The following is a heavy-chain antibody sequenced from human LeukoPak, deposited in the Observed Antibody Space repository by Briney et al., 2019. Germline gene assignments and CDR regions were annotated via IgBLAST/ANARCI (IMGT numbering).Heavy chain of an antibody. J-gene: IGHJ4*02. D-gene: IGHD3-22*01. CDR3: AKGRGSTLIVVDGLDH. CDR2: ISGSGGST. V-gene: IGHV3-23*01. Sequence: GGSLRLSCAASGFTFSSYAMSWVRQAPGKGLEWVSAISGSGGSTYYADSVKGRFTISRDNSKNTLYLQMNSLRAEDTAVYYCAKGRGSTLIVVDGLDHWGQGTLVIVSS. CDR1: GFTFSSYA.